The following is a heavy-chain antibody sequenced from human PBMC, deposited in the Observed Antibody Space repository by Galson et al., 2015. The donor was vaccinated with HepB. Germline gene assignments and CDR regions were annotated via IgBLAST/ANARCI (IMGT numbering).Heavy chain of an antibody. D-gene: IGHD4-17*01. Sequence: SLRLSCAASGFTFSSYSMNWVRQAPGKGLEWVSYISSSSSTIYYADSVKGRFTISRDNAKNSLYLQMNSLRAEDTAVYYCARGDYGDFDYRGQGTLVTVSS. CDR1: GFTFSSYS. V-gene: IGHV3-48*01. CDR3: ARGDYGDFDY. CDR2: ISSSSSTI. J-gene: IGHJ4*02.